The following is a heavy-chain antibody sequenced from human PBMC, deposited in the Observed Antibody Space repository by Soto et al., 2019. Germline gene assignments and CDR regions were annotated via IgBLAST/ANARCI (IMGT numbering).Heavy chain of an antibody. CDR2: IDSSGSTT. CDR3: ARWFTYGNFDYFDY. V-gene: IGHV3-74*01. CDR1: GFTFSSHW. J-gene: IGHJ4*02. Sequence: GVSLRLSCAASGFTFSSHWMHWFRQAPGKGLVWVSRIDSSGSTTTYADSVKGRFTISRDNARNTLFLQMNGLRAEDTAIYYCARWFTYGNFDYFDYWGQGTQVTVSS. D-gene: IGHD3-10*01.